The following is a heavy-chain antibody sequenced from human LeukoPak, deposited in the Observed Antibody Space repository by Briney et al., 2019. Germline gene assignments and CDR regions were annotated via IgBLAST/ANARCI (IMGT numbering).Heavy chain of an antibody. J-gene: IGHJ4*02. Sequence: SVKVSCKASGGTFSSYAISWVRQAPGQGLEWMGGIIPIFGTANYAQKFQGRVTITADESTSTAYMELSSLRSEDTAVYYCARQLYGGAEDFDYWGQGTLVTVSS. V-gene: IGHV1-69*13. CDR2: IIPIFGTA. CDR1: GGTFSSYA. CDR3: ARQLYGGAEDFDY. D-gene: IGHD4-23*01.